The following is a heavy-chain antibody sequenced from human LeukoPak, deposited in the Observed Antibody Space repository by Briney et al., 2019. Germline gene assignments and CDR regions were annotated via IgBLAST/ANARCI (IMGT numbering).Heavy chain of an antibody. CDR1: GFTFSSYA. V-gene: IGHV3-30*04. J-gene: IGHJ4*02. CDR3: ARGSTPFRYYDFWSGFYFDY. D-gene: IGHD3-3*01. Sequence: PGGSLRLSCAASGFTFSSYAMHWVRQAPGKGLEWVAVISYDGSNKYYADSVKGRFTISRDNSKNTLYLQMNSLRAEDTAVYYCARGSTPFRYYDFWSGFYFDYWGQGTLVTVSS. CDR2: ISYDGSNK.